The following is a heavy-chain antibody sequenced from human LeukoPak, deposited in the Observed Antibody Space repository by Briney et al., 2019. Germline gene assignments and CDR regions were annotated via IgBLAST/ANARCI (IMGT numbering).Heavy chain of an antibody. D-gene: IGHD4-17*01. Sequence: PGGSLRLSCTASGFTFSSYWMSWVRQAPGKGLEWVANIKPDGREKYYLDSVKGRFTISRDNVKKSLYRQMNSLRAEDTAVYYCARGDFNDNGDYVDAFDIRGHGTMVTVSS. J-gene: IGHJ3*02. V-gene: IGHV3-7*01. CDR2: IKPDGREK. CDR3: ARGDFNDNGDYVDAFDI. CDR1: GFTFSSYW.